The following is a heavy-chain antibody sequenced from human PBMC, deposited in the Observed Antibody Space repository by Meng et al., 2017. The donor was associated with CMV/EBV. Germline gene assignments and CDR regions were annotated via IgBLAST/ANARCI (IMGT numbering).Heavy chain of an antibody. CDR2: IKQDGSEK. CDR1: GFTFSSHW. Sequence: GGSLRLPCAASGFTFSSHWMSWVRQAPGKGLEWVANIKQDGSEKYYVDSVKGRFTISRDNAKNSLYLQMSSLRAEDTAVYYCARLGELLWFGEPLLGMDVWGQGTTVTVSS. D-gene: IGHD3-10*01. CDR3: ARLGELLWFGEPLLGMDV. J-gene: IGHJ6*02. V-gene: IGHV3-7*01.